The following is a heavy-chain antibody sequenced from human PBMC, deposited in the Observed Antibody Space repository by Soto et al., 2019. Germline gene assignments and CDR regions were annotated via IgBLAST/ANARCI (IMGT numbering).Heavy chain of an antibody. V-gene: IGHV4-34*01. CDR1: GGSFSGYY. Sequence: PSETLSLTCAVYGGSFSGYYWSWIRQPPGKGLEWIGEINHSGSTNYNPSLKSRVTISVDTSKNQFSLKLSSVTAADTAVYYCARGPYCSSTSCNGGNFDYWGQGTQVTVSS. J-gene: IGHJ4*02. CDR2: INHSGST. D-gene: IGHD2-2*01. CDR3: ARGPYCSSTSCNGGNFDY.